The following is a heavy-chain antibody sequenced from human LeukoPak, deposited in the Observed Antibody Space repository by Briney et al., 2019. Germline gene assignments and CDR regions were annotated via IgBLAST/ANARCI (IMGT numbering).Heavy chain of an antibody. CDR3: ARGHSDSGYYRPFFDY. D-gene: IGHD6-25*01. J-gene: IGHJ4*02. V-gene: IGHV1-46*01. Sequence: ASVKVSCKASGYMLSRYYMHWVRQSPGHGLECMGILTPSGGSTTYAQKFQGRVNMNRDTSTTTFYMEIHSLRSDDTAIYYCARGHSDSGYYRPFFDYWGQGTLVTVSS. CDR1: GYMLSRYY. CDR2: LTPSGGST.